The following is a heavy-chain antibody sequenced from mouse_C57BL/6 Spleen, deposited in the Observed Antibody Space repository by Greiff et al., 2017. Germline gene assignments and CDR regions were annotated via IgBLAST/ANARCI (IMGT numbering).Heavy chain of an antibody. V-gene: IGHV1-15*01. CDR3: TRSTTVVARYFDY. CDR1: GYTFTDYE. D-gene: IGHD1-1*01. J-gene: IGHJ2*01. CDR2: IDPETGGT. Sequence: VKLMESGAELVRPGASVTLSCKASGYTFTDYEMHWVKQTPVHGLEWIGAIDPETGGTAYNQKFKGKAILTADKSSSTAYMELRSLTSEDSAVYYCTRSTTVVARYFDYWGQGTTLTVSS.